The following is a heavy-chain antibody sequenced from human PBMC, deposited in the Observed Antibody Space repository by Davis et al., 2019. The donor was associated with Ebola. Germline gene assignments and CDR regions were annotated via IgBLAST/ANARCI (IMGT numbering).Heavy chain of an antibody. CDR2: IYPGDSDT. CDR1: GYSSTSYW. CDR3: ARRHCTGTSCYVDY. Sequence: GESLKISRKGSGYSSTSYWIGWVRQMPGKGLEWMGIIYPGDSDTRYSPSFQGQVTISADRSISTAYLQWSTLKASDTAMYFCARRHCTGTSCYVDYWGQGTLVTVSS. V-gene: IGHV5-51*01. J-gene: IGHJ4*02. D-gene: IGHD2-2*01.